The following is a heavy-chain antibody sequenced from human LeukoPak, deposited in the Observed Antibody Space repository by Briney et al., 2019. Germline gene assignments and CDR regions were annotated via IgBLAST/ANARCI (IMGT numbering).Heavy chain of an antibody. Sequence: GGSLRLSCAASGFTFSSDAMSWVRQAPGKGLEWVSGIDESGGSIYYADSVKGRFTISRDNSKNTLDLQMNSLRAEDTAVYYCARDYGSRGSSSYPFDNWSQGTLVTVSP. CDR2: IDESGGSI. CDR3: ARDYGSRGSSSYPFDN. V-gene: IGHV3-23*01. CDR1: GFTFSSDA. J-gene: IGHJ4*02. D-gene: IGHD3-10*01.